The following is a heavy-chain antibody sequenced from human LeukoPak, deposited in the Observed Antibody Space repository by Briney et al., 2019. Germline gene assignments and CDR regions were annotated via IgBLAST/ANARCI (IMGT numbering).Heavy chain of an antibody. V-gene: IGHV3-23*01. CDR1: GFTFTSYS. J-gene: IGHJ4*02. D-gene: IGHD3-22*01. Sequence: QSGGSLRLSCAASGFTFTSYSMNWVRQAPGKGLEWVSTISGGGGSTYYADSVKGRFTISRDNSKNTLYLQVNSLRAEDTAVYYCAKRRYDSSGYFDYWGQGTLVTVSS. CDR2: ISGGGGST. CDR3: AKRRYDSSGYFDY.